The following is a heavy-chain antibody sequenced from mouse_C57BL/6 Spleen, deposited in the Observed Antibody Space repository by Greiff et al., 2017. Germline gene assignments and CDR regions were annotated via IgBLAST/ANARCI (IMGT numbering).Heavy chain of an antibody. D-gene: IGHD1-1*01. J-gene: IGHJ2*01. CDR1: GYTFTKYT. CDR3: ARHEEGYYYGSSGFDY. CDR2: FYPGSGSI. Sequence: QVQLQQSGAELVKPGASVKLSCKASGYTFTKYTIHWVKQRSGQGLEWIGWFYPGSGSIKYNEKFKDKATLTAYKSSSTVYMELSRLTSEDSAVYFCARHEEGYYYGSSGFDYWGQGTTLTVSS. V-gene: IGHV1-62-2*01.